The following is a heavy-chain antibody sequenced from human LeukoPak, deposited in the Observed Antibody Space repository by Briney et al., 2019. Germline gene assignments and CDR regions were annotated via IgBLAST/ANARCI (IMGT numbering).Heavy chain of an antibody. D-gene: IGHD2-15*01. J-gene: IGHJ6*03. CDR1: EFTFSSYA. CDR2: MRADGSKT. V-gene: IGHV3-30*02. CDR3: AKALEDCSGGGCFSGYMDV. Sequence: PGGSLRLSCTASEFTFSSYAMHWVRQAPGKGLEWVAIMRADGSKTYSTDSVKGRFTISRDNSKSTVYLQMNSLGAEDTAVYYCAKALEDCSGGGCFSGYMDVWGKGTTVIVSS.